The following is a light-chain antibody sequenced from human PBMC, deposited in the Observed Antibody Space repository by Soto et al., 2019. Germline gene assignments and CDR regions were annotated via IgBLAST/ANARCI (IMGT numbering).Light chain of an antibody. J-gene: IGKJ5*01. V-gene: IGKV3D-15*01. CDR1: QSVRSN. Sequence: EIVLTQSPATLSLSPGERATLSCRARQSVRSNLAWYQQKPGQAPRLLIYDASTRATGIPARFSGSGSGTEFILTISSLQSEDFGVYYCQQYNNWPPITFGQGTRLEN. CDR2: DAS. CDR3: QQYNNWPPIT.